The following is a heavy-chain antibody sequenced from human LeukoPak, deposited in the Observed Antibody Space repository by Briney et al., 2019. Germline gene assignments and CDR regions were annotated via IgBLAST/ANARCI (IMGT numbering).Heavy chain of an antibody. J-gene: IGHJ4*02. CDR3: AKGNRIVVVVAATSDY. V-gene: IGHV3-23*01. CDR1: GFTFSSYA. Sequence: GGSLRLSCAASGFTFSSYAMSWVRQAPGKGLEWVSAISGSGGSIYYADSVKGRYTISRDNSKNTLYLQMNSLRAEDTAVYYCAKGNRIVVVVAATSDYWGQGTLVTVSS. D-gene: IGHD2-15*01. CDR2: ISGSGGSI.